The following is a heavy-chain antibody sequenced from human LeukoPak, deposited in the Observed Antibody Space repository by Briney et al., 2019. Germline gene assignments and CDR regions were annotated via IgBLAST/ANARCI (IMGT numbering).Heavy chain of an antibody. Sequence: GGSLRLSCVASGFTFSSNSVNWIRQAPGKGLEWVSYISSSSSTIYYADSVKGRFTISRDNSKNTLFLQMNSLRAEDTAVYYCANRGGDGNPHDYWGQGTLVTVSS. J-gene: IGHJ4*02. V-gene: IGHV3-48*01. CDR2: ISSSSSTI. CDR1: GFTFSSNS. D-gene: IGHD3-16*01. CDR3: ANRGGDGNPHDY.